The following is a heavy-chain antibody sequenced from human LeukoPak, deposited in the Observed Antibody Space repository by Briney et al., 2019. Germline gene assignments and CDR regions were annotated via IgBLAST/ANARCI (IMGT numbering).Heavy chain of an antibody. J-gene: IGHJ5*01. CDR2: ITSSGDAT. CDR1: GFTFSIYA. CDR3: AKDRPNYFGSNGHYYRRNGDS. V-gene: IGHV3-23*01. Sequence: GGSLRLSCTASGFTFSIYAMSWVRQAPGRGLEWVSAITSSGDATFYADSVRGRFTISRDNSKNTLYLQMSSLRAEDTAVFYCAKDRPNYFGSNGHYYRRNGDSWGQGTLVTVSS. D-gene: IGHD3-10*01.